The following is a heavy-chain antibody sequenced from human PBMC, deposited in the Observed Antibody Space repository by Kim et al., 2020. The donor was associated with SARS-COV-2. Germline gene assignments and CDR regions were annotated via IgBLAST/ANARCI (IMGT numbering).Heavy chain of an antibody. V-gene: IGHV3-74*01. D-gene: IGHD2-15*01. J-gene: IGHJ5*02. CDR2: INSDGSSP. CDR3: ARTFTVVAADNWFDP. Sequence: GGSLRLSCAASGFTFSSYWMHWVRQAPGKGLVWVARINSDGSSPSYGESVKGRFTISRDNAQNTLYLQMNSLRAEDTAVYYCARTFTVVAADNWFDPWGQGTLVTVSS. CDR1: GFTFSSYW.